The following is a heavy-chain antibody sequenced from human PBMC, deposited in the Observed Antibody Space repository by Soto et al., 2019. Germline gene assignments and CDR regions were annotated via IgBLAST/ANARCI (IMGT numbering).Heavy chain of an antibody. Sequence: ASETLSLTCTVSGGSVSSSGNYWGWIRQPPGKGLEWIGSIYYSGSTYYNPSLKSRVTTSVDTSKNQFSLKLSSVAAVDTAVYYCARHYAVVLYHFDYWGLGTLVTVSS. D-gene: IGHD2-15*01. CDR1: GGSVSSSGNY. J-gene: IGHJ4*02. V-gene: IGHV4-39*01. CDR3: ARHYAVVLYHFDY. CDR2: IYYSGST.